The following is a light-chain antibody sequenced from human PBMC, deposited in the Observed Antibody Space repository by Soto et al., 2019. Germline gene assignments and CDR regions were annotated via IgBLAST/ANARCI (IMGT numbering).Light chain of an antibody. CDR3: QQSYSTLFMST. Sequence: DIQMTQSPSSLSASVGDRVTITCRASQSISRYLNWYQQKPGKAPKLLIYTASSLHSGVPSRFSGSGSGTDFTLTISSLQPEDFATYYCQQSYSTLFMSTFGQGTKVDIK. V-gene: IGKV1-39*01. J-gene: IGKJ2*01. CDR2: TAS. CDR1: QSISRY.